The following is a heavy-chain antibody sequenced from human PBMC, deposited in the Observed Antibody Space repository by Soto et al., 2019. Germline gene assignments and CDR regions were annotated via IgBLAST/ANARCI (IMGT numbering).Heavy chain of an antibody. D-gene: IGHD3-22*01. J-gene: IGHJ6*02. CDR3: ARVLGYYDSSGYPYYYYGMDV. CDR1: GFTFSSYW. Sequence: GGSLRLSCAASGFTFSSYWMHWVRQTPGKGLVWVSRINSDGSSTSYADSVKGRFTISRDNAKNTLYLQMNSLRAEDTAVYYCARVLGYYDSSGYPYYYYGMDVWGQGTTVTVSS. V-gene: IGHV3-74*01. CDR2: INSDGSST.